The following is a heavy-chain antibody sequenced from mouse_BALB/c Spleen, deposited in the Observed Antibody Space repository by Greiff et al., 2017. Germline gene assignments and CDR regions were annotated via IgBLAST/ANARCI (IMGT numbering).Heavy chain of an antibody. V-gene: IGHV2-9*02. CDR3: ARGAGSSYGGWYFDV. Sequence: VKLMESGPGLVAPSQSLSITCTVSGFSLTSYGVHWVRQPPGKGLEWLGVIWAGGSTNYNSALMSRLSISKDNSKSQVFLKMNSLQTDDTAMYYCARGAGSSYGGWYFDVWGAGTTVTVSS. J-gene: IGHJ1*01. CDR1: GFSLTSYG. CDR2: IWAGGST. D-gene: IGHD1-1*01.